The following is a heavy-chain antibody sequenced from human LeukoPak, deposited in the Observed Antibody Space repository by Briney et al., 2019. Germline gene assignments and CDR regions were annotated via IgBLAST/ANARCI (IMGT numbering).Heavy chain of an antibody. CDR3: ARVGAENFRGVIMWRSYYYYMDV. CDR2: ISSSGSTI. J-gene: IGHJ6*03. Sequence: GGSLRLSCAASGFTFSSYEMNWVRQAPGKGLEWVSYISSSGSTIYYADSVKGRFTISRDNAKNSLYLQMNSLRAEDTAVYYCARVGAENFRGVIMWRSYYYYMDVWGKGTTVTVSS. CDR1: GFTFSSYE. V-gene: IGHV3-48*03. D-gene: IGHD3-10*01.